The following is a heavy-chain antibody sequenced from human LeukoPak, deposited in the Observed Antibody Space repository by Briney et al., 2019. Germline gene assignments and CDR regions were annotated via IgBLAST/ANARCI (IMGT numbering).Heavy chain of an antibody. CDR2: ISYDGSKK. J-gene: IGHJ4*02. D-gene: IGHD3-3*01. CDR1: GFTFSTYI. V-gene: IGHV3-30-3*01. Sequence: GRSLRLSCAASGFTFSTYIMHWVRQAPGKGLEWVAVISYDGSKKYYADSVKGRFTISRDNSKNTLYLQMNSLRAEDTAVYYCARERNFYYFDYWGQGALVTVSS. CDR3: ARERNFYYFDY.